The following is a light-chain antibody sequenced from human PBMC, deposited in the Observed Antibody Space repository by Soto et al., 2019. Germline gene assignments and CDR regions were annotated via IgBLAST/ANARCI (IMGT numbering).Light chain of an antibody. J-gene: IGKJ1*01. CDR2: AAS. CDR1: ESIDNW. CDR3: QQYHTDWT. Sequence: DIQMTQSPSTLSESVGDTVTITCRASESIDNWLAWYQQKPGKAPKLLIFAASTLVRGVPSRFSGRGSGTEFTLTISSLQADDYATFYCQQYHTDWTFGQGTKVDIK. V-gene: IGKV1-5*01.